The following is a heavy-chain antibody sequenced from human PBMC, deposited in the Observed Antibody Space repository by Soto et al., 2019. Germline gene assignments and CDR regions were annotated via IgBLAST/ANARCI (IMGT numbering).Heavy chain of an antibody. CDR1: GFTFSSYE. CDR3: ARLSVVVVPAAKFYYGMDV. Sequence: PGGSLRLSCAASGFTFSSYEMNWVRQAPGKGLEWVSYISSSGSTIYYADSVKGRFTISRDNAKNSLYLQMNSLRAEDTAVYYWARLSVVVVPAAKFYYGMDVWGQGTTVTV. V-gene: IGHV3-48*03. CDR2: ISSSGSTI. J-gene: IGHJ6*02. D-gene: IGHD2-2*01.